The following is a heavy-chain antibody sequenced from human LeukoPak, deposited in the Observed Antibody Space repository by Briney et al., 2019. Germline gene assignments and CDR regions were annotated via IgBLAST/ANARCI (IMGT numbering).Heavy chain of an antibody. V-gene: IGHV4-34*01. CDR1: DGSFSGYY. CDR3: ARGLNDSWTGENY. D-gene: IGHD3-3*01. CDR2: INHSGST. J-gene: IGHJ4*02. Sequence: ASETLSLTCAVYDGSFSGYYWSWIRQPPGKGLEWIGEINHSGSTNYNPSLKSRVTISLDTSKSQFSLKVRYVTAADTAVYYCARGLNDSWTGENYWGQGTLVTVTS.